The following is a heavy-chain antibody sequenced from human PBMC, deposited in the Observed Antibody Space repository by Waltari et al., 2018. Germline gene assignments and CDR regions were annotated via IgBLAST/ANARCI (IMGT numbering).Heavy chain of an antibody. Sequence: QVQLQESGPGLVKPSETLSLPCTVSGGSISSYYWSWIRQPPGKGLEWIGYIYYSGSTNYNPSLKSRVTISVDTSKNQFSLKLSSVTAADTAVYYCARAKPGYSSGWYSDYWGQGTLVTVSS. CDR2: IYYSGST. J-gene: IGHJ4*02. CDR1: GGSISSYY. V-gene: IGHV4-59*01. CDR3: ARAKPGYSSGWYSDY. D-gene: IGHD6-19*01.